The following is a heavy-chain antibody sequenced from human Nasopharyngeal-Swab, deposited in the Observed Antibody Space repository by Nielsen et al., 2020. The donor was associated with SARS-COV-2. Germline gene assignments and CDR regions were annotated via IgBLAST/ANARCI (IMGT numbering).Heavy chain of an antibody. Sequence: GESLKISCAASGFTFSSYNMNWVRQAPGKGLEWVSYINTGSSSIYYADSVKGRFTISRDNAKNSLYLQMNSLRAEDTAVYYCARGSNRNVVVVAATPVYFDYWGQGTLVTVSS. CDR1: GFTFSSYN. CDR2: INTGSSSI. D-gene: IGHD2-15*01. CDR3: ARGSNRNVVVVAATPVYFDY. V-gene: IGHV3-48*04. J-gene: IGHJ4*02.